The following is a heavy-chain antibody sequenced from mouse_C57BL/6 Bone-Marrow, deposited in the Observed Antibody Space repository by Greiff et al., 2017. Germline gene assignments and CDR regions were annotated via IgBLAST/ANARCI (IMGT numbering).Heavy chain of an antibody. V-gene: IGHV14-4*01. CDR1: GFNIKDDY. CDR3: TTPAYYYGSSHWYFDV. CDR2: IDPENGDT. D-gene: IGHD1-1*01. J-gene: IGHJ1*03. Sequence: QLQQSGAELVRPGASVKLSCTASGFNIKDDYMHWVKQRPEQGLEWIGWIDPENGDTEYASKFQGKATITADTSSNTAYLQLSSLTSEDTAVYYCTTPAYYYGSSHWYFDVWGTGTTVTVSS.